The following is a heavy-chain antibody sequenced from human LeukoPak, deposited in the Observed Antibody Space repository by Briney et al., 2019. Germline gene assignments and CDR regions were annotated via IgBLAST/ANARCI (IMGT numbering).Heavy chain of an antibody. Sequence: GASVKISCKASGYTFTGYGISWGVQAPGEGLEWMGWISTYNGNTNYAQKLQGRVTMTTDTSTSTAYMELRSLRSDDTAVYYCARVSSSWYGYGMDVWGQGTTVTVSS. V-gene: IGHV1-18*01. D-gene: IGHD6-13*01. J-gene: IGHJ6*02. CDR1: GYTFTGYG. CDR2: ISTYNGNT. CDR3: ARVSSSWYGYGMDV.